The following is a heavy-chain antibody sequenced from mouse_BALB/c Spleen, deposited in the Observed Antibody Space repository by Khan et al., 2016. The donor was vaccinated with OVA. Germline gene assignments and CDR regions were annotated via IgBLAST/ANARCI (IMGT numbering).Heavy chain of an antibody. Sequence: VELVASGPELVRPGVSVKISCKGSGYTFTDYAMYWVKQSHAKSLEWIGLISTYSGNTNYNQKFKGKATMTVDKSSSTAYMELARLTSEDSAIYYCARPAYVVYYDYWGQGTILTVSS. J-gene: IGHJ2*01. CDR2: ISTYSGNT. CDR1: GYTFTDYA. D-gene: IGHD2-3*01. CDR3: ARPAYVVYYDY. V-gene: IGHV1S137*01.